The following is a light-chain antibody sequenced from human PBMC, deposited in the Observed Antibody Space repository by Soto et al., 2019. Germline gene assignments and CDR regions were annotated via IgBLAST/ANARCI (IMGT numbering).Light chain of an antibody. V-gene: IGKV3-11*01. J-gene: IGKJ4*01. CDR3: QQRSVWVT. CDR1: QSIDTY. Sequence: EIVLTQSPATMSLSPGERATLSCRASQSIDTYLAWYQQKPGQAPRLLIYDASNRATGIPARFSGSGSGTDFTLTISSLEAEDFEVYYCQQRSVWVTFGGGTRVEIK. CDR2: DAS.